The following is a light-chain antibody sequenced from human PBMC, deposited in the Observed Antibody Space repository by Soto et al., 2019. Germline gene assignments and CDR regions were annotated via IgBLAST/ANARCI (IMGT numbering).Light chain of an antibody. V-gene: IGKV3-11*01. Sequence: EIVLTQSPATLSLSPGERATLSCRASQSVSSFLAWYQQRPGQPPRLLIYDVSNRATGSPTRFSGSGYGTDFTLTISSLEPEDFAVYYCQQRINWPLTFGGGTKVEIK. CDR3: QQRINWPLT. J-gene: IGKJ4*01. CDR1: QSVSSF. CDR2: DVS.